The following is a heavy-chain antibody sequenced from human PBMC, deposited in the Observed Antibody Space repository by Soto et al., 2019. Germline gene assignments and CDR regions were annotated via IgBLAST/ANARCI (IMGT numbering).Heavy chain of an antibody. D-gene: IGHD6-13*01. Sequence: GGSLRLSCAASGFTVSSNYMSWVRQAPGKGLEWVSVIGSGGSTYYADSVKGRFTISRDNSKNTLYLQRNSLRAEDTALYYWAKTRGSSWYFSFDYWGKGTLVTASS. CDR1: GFTVSSNY. J-gene: IGHJ4*02. V-gene: IGHV3-53*01. CDR3: AKTRGSSWYFSFDY. CDR2: IGSGGST.